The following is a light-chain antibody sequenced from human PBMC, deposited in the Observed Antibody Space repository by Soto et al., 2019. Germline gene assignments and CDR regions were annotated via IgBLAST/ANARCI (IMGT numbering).Light chain of an antibody. V-gene: IGKV3-20*01. CDR1: QSVSSTY. Sequence: EIVLTQSPGTLSLSPGERATLSCRASQSVSSTYLAWYQQKPGQAPRLLIYGASNRATGIPDRFSGSGSGTDFTLTISRLEPEDFAVFYCQQYGTSSPDTFGQGTKLEI. CDR2: GAS. J-gene: IGKJ2*01. CDR3: QQYGTSSPDT.